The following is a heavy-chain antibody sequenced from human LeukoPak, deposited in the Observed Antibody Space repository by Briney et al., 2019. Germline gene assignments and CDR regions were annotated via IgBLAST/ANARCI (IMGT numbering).Heavy chain of an antibody. D-gene: IGHD3-3*01. J-gene: IGHJ5*02. V-gene: IGHV3-21*01. CDR3: ARAPARDFWIGYYIDP. Sequence: GGSLRLSCAASGFTFSDYSMNWIRQAPGKGLEWVSSISGLKGYIYYTDSVKGRFTVSRDNAKTSVHLQMDSLTVEDTAVYYCARAPARDFWIGYYIDPWGQGTLVTVSS. CDR1: GFTFSDYS. CDR2: ISGLKGYI.